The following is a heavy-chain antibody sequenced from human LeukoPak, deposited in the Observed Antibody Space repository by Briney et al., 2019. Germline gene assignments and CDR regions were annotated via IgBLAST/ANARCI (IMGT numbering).Heavy chain of an antibody. V-gene: IGHV3-7*01. D-gene: IGHD3-16*02. CDR3: ARDRGIDRFDN. CDR1: GFTFSTFW. J-gene: IGHJ4*02. CDR2: IKQDGSEQ. Sequence: GGALRLSCAASGFTFSTFWRRWVRQAPGKGLEWVANIKQDGSEQYYVDSVKGRFTISRDNAKNSLYLQMISLRAEDTAVYYCARDRGIDRFDNWGQGTLVTVSS.